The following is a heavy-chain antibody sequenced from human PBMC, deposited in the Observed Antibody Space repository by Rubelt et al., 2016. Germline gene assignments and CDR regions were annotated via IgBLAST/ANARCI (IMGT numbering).Heavy chain of an antibody. J-gene: IGHJ4*02. D-gene: IGHD6-19*01. V-gene: IGHV3-7*03. CDR1: GFTFSSYW. CDR2: IKKDGTEK. Sequence: EVQLVDSGGGLVQPGGSLRLSCAASGFTFSSYWMSWVRQAPGKGLEWLANIKKDGTEKYYVDSVKGRFTISRDNAKNSLYLQINSLRAEDTAVYYCAKDQGAVAGTNYWGQGTLVTVSS. CDR3: AKDQGAVAGTNY.